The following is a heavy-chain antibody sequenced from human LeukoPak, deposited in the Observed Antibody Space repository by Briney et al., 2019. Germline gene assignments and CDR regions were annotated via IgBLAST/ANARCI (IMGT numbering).Heavy chain of an antibody. J-gene: IGHJ4*02. CDR2: YTSGST. Sequence: YTSGSTNYNPSLKIRVTMSVDTSKNQFSLKLSSVTAADTAVYYCARDLNQFGELSYYFDYWGQGTLVTVSS. CDR3: ARDLNQFGELSYYFDY. V-gene: IGHV4-4*07. D-gene: IGHD3-10*01.